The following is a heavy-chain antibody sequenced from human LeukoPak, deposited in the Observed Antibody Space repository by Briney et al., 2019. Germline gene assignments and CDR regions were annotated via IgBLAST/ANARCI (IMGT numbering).Heavy chain of an antibody. D-gene: IGHD3-22*01. CDR3: ARSYYYDSSGYYYYYYGMDV. Sequence: PSETLPLTCTVSGGSISSYYWSWVRQPPGKGLEWIGYIYYSGSTNYNPSLKSRVTISVDTSKNQFSLKLSSVTAADTAVYYCARSYYYDSSGYYYYYYGMDVWGQGTTVTVSS. J-gene: IGHJ6*02. CDR2: IYYSGST. V-gene: IGHV4-59*01. CDR1: GGSISSYY.